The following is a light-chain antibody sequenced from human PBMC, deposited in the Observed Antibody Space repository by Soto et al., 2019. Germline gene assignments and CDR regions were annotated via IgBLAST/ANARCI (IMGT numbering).Light chain of an antibody. Sequence: SVLTQPPSVSAAPGQQVTISCSGRSSHIGSNYVSWYQQLPGTAPKLLIYDDNKRPSGIPDRFSGSKSGTSATLGITGLQTGDEADYYCGTWDNGLSAGVFGGGTKLTVL. J-gene: IGLJ2*01. CDR2: DDN. CDR1: SSHIGSNY. V-gene: IGLV1-51*01. CDR3: GTWDNGLSAGV.